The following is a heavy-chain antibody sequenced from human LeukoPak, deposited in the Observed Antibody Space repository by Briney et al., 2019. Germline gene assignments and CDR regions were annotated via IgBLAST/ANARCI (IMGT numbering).Heavy chain of an antibody. D-gene: IGHD5-18*01. V-gene: IGHV1-69*04. Sequence: SVKVSCKTPKDIFDIDAINWVRQAPGQGLEWMGRIMPIFDIAHYAQKFQGRVTITADKSTSTAYMELSSLRSEDTAVYYCAREGVRLGGYSYAYALPPADWGQGTLVTVSS. J-gene: IGHJ4*02. CDR3: AREGVRLGGYSYAYALPPAD. CDR2: IMPIFDIA. CDR1: KDIFDIDA.